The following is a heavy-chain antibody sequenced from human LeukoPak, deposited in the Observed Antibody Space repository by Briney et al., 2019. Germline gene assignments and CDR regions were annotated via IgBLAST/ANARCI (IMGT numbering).Heavy chain of an antibody. Sequence: GGSLRLSCAASGFTFSDYYMSWIRQAPGKGLEWVSYISSSGSTIYYADSVKGRFTISRDNAKNSLYLQMNSLRAEDTAVYYCARDHDYAWGSYRFGNYFDYWGQGTLVTVSS. D-gene: IGHD3-16*02. CDR3: ARDHDYAWGSYRFGNYFDY. J-gene: IGHJ4*02. CDR2: ISSSGSTI. CDR1: GFTFSDYY. V-gene: IGHV3-11*04.